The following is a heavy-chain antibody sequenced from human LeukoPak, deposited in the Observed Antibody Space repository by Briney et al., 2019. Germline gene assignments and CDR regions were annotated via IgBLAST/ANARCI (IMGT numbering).Heavy chain of an antibody. Sequence: SVKVSCKASGGTFSSYAISWVRQAPGQGLEWMGRIIPILGIANSAQKSQGRVTITADKSTSTAYMELSSLRSEDTAVYYCARTETTYFDYWGQGTLVTVSS. J-gene: IGHJ4*02. CDR1: GGTFSSYA. D-gene: IGHD1/OR15-1a*01. V-gene: IGHV1-69*04. CDR2: IIPILGIA. CDR3: ARTETTYFDY.